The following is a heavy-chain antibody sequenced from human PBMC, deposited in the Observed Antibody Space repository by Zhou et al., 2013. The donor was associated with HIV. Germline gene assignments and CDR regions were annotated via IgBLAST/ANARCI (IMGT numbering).Heavy chain of an antibody. CDR3: ATHRQWLVPRGASDI. D-gene: IGHD6-19*01. Sequence: QVQLVQSGAEVKKPGASVKVSCKISGYTLAELCIDWVRQAPGKGLEWMGCFDPHHGEGVYAQRFQGRVTMTEDTSTDTAFLELTGLRSEDTAIYFCATHRQWLVPRGASDIWGQGTMVIVSS. CDR1: GYTLAELC. J-gene: IGHJ3*02. CDR2: FDPHHGEG. V-gene: IGHV1-24*01.